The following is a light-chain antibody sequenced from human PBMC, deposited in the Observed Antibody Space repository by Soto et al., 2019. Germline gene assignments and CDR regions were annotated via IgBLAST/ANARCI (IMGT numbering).Light chain of an antibody. J-gene: IGKJ1*01. V-gene: IGKV2-30*01. CDR1: QSLLSSDGNTY. CDR3: MQGTHWPPWT. CDR2: KVS. Sequence: DVVMTQSPLSLPVTLGQPASISCRSNQSLLSSDGNTYLNWFQQRPGPSPRRLIYKVSNRDSGAPDRIGGRGSGTDFTLKISGVEAEDVGSYYCMQGTHWPPWTFGQGTKVEIK.